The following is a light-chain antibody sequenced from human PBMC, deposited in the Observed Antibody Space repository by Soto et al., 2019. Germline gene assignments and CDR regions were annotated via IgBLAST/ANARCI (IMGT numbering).Light chain of an antibody. CDR1: SSDVGGYNY. Sequence: QSALTQPASVSGSPGQSITISCTGTSSDVGGYNYVSWYQQHPGKAPKLMIYDVSNRPSGVSNRFSGSKSGNTASLTISGLQAEDESDYYLSSYTSSSTHVFGTGTKLTVL. CDR2: DVS. CDR3: SSYTSSSTHV. J-gene: IGLJ1*01. V-gene: IGLV2-14*01.